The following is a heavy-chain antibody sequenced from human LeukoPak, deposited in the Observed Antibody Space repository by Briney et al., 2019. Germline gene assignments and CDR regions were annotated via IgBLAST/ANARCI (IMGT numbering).Heavy chain of an antibody. CDR3: ARDPYYYDSSGQRGAFDI. Sequence: ASVKVSCKASGHTFTGYYMHWVRQAPGQGLGWMGWINPNSGGTNYAQKFQGWVTMTRDTSISTAYMELSRLRSDDTAVYYCARDPYYYDSSGQRGAFDIWGQGTMVTVSS. D-gene: IGHD3-22*01. CDR1: GHTFTGYY. CDR2: INPNSGGT. J-gene: IGHJ3*02. V-gene: IGHV1-2*04.